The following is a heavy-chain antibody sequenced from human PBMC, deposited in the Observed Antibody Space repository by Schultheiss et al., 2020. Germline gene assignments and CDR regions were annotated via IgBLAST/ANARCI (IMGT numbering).Heavy chain of an antibody. CDR2: ISYDGSNK. Sequence: GGSLRLSCAASGFTFSSYWMSWVRQAPGKGLEWVAVISYDGSNKYYADSVKGRFTISRDNSKNTLYLQMNSLRAEDTAVYYCARDGGYCSGGSCYPYFDYWGQGTLVTVSS. J-gene: IGHJ4*02. D-gene: IGHD2-15*01. CDR3: ARDGGYCSGGSCYPYFDY. CDR1: GFTFSSYW. V-gene: IGHV3-30*03.